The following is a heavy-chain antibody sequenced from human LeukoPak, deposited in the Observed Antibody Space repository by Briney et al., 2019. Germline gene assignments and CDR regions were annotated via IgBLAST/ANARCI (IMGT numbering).Heavy chain of an antibody. CDR2: INHSGST. V-gene: IGHV4-34*01. Sequence: SETLSLTCAVYGGSFSGYYWSWIRQPPGKGLEWIGEINHSGSTNYNPSLKSRVTISVDTSKNQFSLKLSSVTAADTAVYYCARGLLRFRPHYYYYMDVWGKGITVTSP. D-gene: IGHD3-3*01. CDR1: GGSFSGYY. J-gene: IGHJ6*03. CDR3: ARGLLRFRPHYYYYMDV.